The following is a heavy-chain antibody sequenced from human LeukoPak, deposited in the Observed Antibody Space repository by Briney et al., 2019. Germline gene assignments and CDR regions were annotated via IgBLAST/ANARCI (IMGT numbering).Heavy chain of an antibody. J-gene: IGHJ6*02. CDR3: ARGSCSWAPPYYYGMDV. Sequence: ASVKVSCKASGGTFSSYAISWVRQAPGQGLEWMGGIIPIFGTANYAQKFQGRVTITADESTSTAYMELSSLRSEDTAVYYCARGSCSWAPPYYYGMDVWGQGTTVTVSS. D-gene: IGHD6-13*01. CDR2: IIPIFGTA. CDR1: GGTFSSYA. V-gene: IGHV1-69*13.